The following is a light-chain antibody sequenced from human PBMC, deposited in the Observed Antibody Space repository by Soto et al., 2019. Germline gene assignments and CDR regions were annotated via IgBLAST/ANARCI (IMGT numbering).Light chain of an antibody. V-gene: IGKV1-5*03. CDR2: KAS. J-gene: IGKJ1*01. CDR1: HTISSW. CDR3: QHYNSYSEA. Sequence: IQMTQSPSTLSGSLGDKVTITFRAIHTISSWFAWYQQRPVKSPKLLIYKASTLKSGVPSRFSGSGSGTEFTLTISSLQPDDFATYYCQHYNSYSEAFGQGTKVDI.